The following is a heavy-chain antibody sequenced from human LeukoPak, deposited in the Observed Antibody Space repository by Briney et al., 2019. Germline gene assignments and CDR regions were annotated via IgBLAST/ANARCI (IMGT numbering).Heavy chain of an antibody. D-gene: IGHD1-14*01. J-gene: IGHJ4*02. Sequence: GGSLRLSCTASGLTFSTSGFNWVRQAPGKGLEWVASIGPTGSDRYHADSIKGRFTISRDHANTFLYLQMNSPRADDTAVYYCATETNGRHYDYWGQGTLLTVSS. CDR3: ATETNGRHYDY. CDR2: IGPTGSDR. CDR1: GLTFSTSG. V-gene: IGHV3-21*06.